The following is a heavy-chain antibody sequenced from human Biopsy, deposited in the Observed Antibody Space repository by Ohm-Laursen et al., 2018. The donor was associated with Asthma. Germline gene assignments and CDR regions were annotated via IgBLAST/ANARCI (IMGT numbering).Heavy chain of an antibody. D-gene: IGHD6-19*01. CDR3: ARGDSSGWSHYYFDY. CDR1: GFMFRSFG. V-gene: IGHV3-30*03. J-gene: IGHJ4*02. CDR2: ISYDGNHK. Sequence: SPRLSCAASGFMFRSFGMHWVRQAPGKGLEWVAVISYDGNHKFYEDSVRGRFTISRDFYKNTLYLQMDSLRAEDTAVYYCARGDSSGWSHYYFDYWGQGTLVTVSS.